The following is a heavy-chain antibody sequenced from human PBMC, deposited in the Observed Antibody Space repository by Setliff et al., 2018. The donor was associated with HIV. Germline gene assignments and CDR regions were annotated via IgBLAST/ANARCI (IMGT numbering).Heavy chain of an antibody. V-gene: IGHV3-21*06. CDR1: GFNVSPYT. CDR3: TSQGQNTFNI. CDR2: ISANSIHV. J-gene: IGHJ3*02. Sequence: PGGSLRLSCAASGFNVSPYTLTWVRQVPGKGLEWVSSISANSIHVYYAESLKGRFTISRDNARNSLYLQMNSRRAEDTAMYYCTSQGQNTFNIWGQGTMVTVSS.